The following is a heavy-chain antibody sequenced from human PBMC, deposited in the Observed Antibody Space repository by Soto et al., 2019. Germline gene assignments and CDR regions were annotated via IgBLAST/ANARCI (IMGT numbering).Heavy chain of an antibody. J-gene: IGHJ4*02. CDR3: AKDRSVVAAAGTVGY. D-gene: IGHD6-13*01. Sequence: GGSLRLSCAASGFTFSSYAMGWVRQAPGKGLEWVSAISGSGGSTYYADSVKGRFTISRDNSKNTLYLQMNSLRAEDTAVYYCAKDRSVVAAAGTVGYWGQGTLVTVSS. CDR1: GFTFSSYA. V-gene: IGHV3-23*01. CDR2: ISGSGGST.